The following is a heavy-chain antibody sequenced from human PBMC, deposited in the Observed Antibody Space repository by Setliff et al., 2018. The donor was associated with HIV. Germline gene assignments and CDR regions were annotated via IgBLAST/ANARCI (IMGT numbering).Heavy chain of an antibody. D-gene: IGHD3-3*01. Sequence: NPSETLSLTCTVSNGSISSGNHYWSWIRQHPGKGLERIGYIFYRGRTYSNPSLKSRVSLSIDTSKNYFSLMLTSVTAADTAMYFCARAGHYGFWGGFSAHPLDPWGRGIRVTVSS. CDR1: NGSISSGNHY. CDR2: IFYRGRT. CDR3: ARAGHYGFWGGFSAHPLDP. J-gene: IGHJ5*02. V-gene: IGHV4-31*03.